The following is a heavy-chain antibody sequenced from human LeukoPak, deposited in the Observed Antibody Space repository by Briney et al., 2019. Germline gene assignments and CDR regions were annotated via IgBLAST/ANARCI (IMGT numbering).Heavy chain of an antibody. Sequence: SETLSLTCTVSGGSISSYYWSWIRQPPGKGLEWIGYIYYSGSTNYNPSLKSRVTISVDTSKKQFSLKLSSVTAADTAVYYCAREAAAGVFDYWGQGTLVTVSS. V-gene: IGHV4-59*01. CDR3: AREAAAGVFDY. D-gene: IGHD6-13*01. CDR2: IYYSGST. CDR1: GGSISSYY. J-gene: IGHJ4*02.